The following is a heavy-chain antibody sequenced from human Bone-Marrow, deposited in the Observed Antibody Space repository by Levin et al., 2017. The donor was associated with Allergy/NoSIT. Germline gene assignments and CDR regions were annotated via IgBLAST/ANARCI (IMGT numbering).Heavy chain of an antibody. CDR1: GGSISSTSYY. J-gene: IGHJ4*02. CDR2: IYSSGST. Sequence: SQTLSLTCSVSGGSISSTSYYWAWIRQPPGKGLEWIGSIYSSGSTYHNPSLRSRVAISVDTSKNQYSLKVSSVTAADTAVYYCAGSDGHPDFFDYWGQGTLVAVSS. V-gene: IGHV4-39*01. CDR3: AGSDGHPDFFDY.